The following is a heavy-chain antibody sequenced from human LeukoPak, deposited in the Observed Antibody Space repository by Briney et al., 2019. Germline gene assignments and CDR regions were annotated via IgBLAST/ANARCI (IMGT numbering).Heavy chain of an antibody. D-gene: IGHD3-9*01. V-gene: IGHV4-59*01. CDR1: GGSISSFF. CDR3: ARLAPGNYDILTGDPKVVFDY. CDR2: VHSSGST. Sequence: SETLSPTCTVSGGSISSFFWSWIRQPPGKGLEWIGYVHSSGSTKYNPSLKSRLIISVDMSKNQFSLKLRSVSVADTAVYYCARLAPGNYDILTGDPKVVFDYWGQGALVTVSS. J-gene: IGHJ4*02.